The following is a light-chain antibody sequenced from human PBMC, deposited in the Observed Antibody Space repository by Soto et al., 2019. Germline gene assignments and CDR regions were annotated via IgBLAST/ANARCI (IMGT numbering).Light chain of an antibody. Sequence: QPASVSGSPGQSITISCTGSSSDVGGYNYVSWYQQHPGKAPKLMIYEVSNRPSGISNRFSGSKSGNTASLTLSGLQAEDEADYYCSSNTSSSTLVFGGGTKVTVL. J-gene: IGLJ2*01. CDR1: SSDVGGYNY. V-gene: IGLV2-14*01. CDR3: SSNTSSSTLV. CDR2: EVS.